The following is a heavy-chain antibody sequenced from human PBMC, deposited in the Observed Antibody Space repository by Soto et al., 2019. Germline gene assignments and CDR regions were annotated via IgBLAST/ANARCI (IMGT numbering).Heavy chain of an antibody. CDR2: IYPGDSDT. J-gene: IGHJ3*02. CDR1: GYTFTAYW. Sequence: PGESLKISCKGSGYTFTAYWIGWVRQMPGKGLEWMGIIYPGDSDTRYSPSFQGQVTISADNSISTAYLQWSSLKASDTAMFYCARGGYSGNSKDPFYIWGPGTMVTVSS. V-gene: IGHV5-51*01. D-gene: IGHD6-25*01. CDR3: ARGGYSGNSKDPFYI.